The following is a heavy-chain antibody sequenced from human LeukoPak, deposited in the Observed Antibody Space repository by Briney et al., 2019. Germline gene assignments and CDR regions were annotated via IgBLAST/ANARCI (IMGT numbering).Heavy chain of an antibody. V-gene: IGHV4-59*08. Sequence: SETLSLTCSVSGGSISSYYWSWIRQPPGKGLEGIGYIYYSGSTNYSPSLKSPVTLALDTSTTQFSMKLSSVTAAETAVYYCARSSLMVGATLFDYWGQGSLVTVSS. D-gene: IGHD1-26*01. CDR1: GGSISSYY. CDR3: ARSSLMVGATLFDY. J-gene: IGHJ4*02. CDR2: IYYSGST.